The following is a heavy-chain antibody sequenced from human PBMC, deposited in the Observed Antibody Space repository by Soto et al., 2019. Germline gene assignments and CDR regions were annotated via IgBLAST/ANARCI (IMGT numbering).Heavy chain of an antibody. CDR2: ISYDGNNK. CDR3: ARAPDYGSGSSRRYWYCDL. CDR1: GVTFNTYA. D-gene: IGHD3-10*01. V-gene: IGHV3-30-3*01. Sequence: QVHLVESGGGVVQPGRSLRLSCAASGVTFNTYAMHWVRRAPGKGLEWVAVISYDGNNKYYADSVKGRFTISRDNSKNALYLEMNSLRAEDTGVYYCARAPDYGSGSSRRYWYCDLWGRGTLVTVSS. J-gene: IGHJ2*01.